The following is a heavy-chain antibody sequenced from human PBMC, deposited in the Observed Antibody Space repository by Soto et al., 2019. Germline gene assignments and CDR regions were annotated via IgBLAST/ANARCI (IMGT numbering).Heavy chain of an antibody. CDR2: VNPSGGHT. J-gene: IGHJ4*02. Sequence: QVQLVQSGAEVKKPGASVKVSCKASGDTFTDYYIHWVRQAPGQGLEWMGTVNPSGGHTTYAQHFLCRVTMTRDPSTSTLYMELTSLTSEDTAVYYCARGGHVVVVTAALDYWGQGTLVTVSS. CDR3: ARGGHVVVVTAALDY. D-gene: IGHD2-21*02. CDR1: GDTFTDYY. V-gene: IGHV1-46*01.